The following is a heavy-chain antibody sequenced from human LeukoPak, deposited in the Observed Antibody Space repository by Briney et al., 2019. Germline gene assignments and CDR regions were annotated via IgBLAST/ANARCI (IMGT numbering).Heavy chain of an antibody. J-gene: IGHJ3*02. Sequence: GGSLRLSCAASGFTFSSYGMHWVRQAPGKGLEWVAVISYDGSNKHYADSVKGRFTISRDNSKNTLYLQMNSLRAEDTAVYYCARETVEIGAFDIWGQGTMVTVSS. CDR3: ARETVEIGAFDI. D-gene: IGHD5-24*01. CDR1: GFTFSSYG. CDR2: ISYDGSNK. V-gene: IGHV3-30*03.